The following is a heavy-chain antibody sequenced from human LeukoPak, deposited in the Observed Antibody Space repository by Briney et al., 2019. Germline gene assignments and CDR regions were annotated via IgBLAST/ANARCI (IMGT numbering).Heavy chain of an antibody. CDR1: GFTFSRSW. D-gene: IGHD2-8*01. Sequence: PGGSPRLSCAASGFTFSRSWMHWVRQTPGKGLMWVSYLSPDGSGTKYADSVRGRFTISKDNRKNTLFLQMNSLRAEDTAVYYCARNGVDNTYDIWGQGTMVTVSS. CDR3: ARNGVDNTYDI. CDR2: LSPDGSGT. J-gene: IGHJ3*02. V-gene: IGHV3-74*03.